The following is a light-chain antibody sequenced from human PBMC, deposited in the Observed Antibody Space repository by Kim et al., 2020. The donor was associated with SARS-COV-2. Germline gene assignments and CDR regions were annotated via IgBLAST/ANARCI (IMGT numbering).Light chain of an antibody. V-gene: IGKV3-11*01. CDR1: QSVSIH. Sequence: EIVLTQSPATLSLSPGERASLSCRASQSVSIHLAWYQQKPGQPPRLLIYDGSNRATGIPARFSGTGSGSDFTLTIDSLEPEDFAVYYCQHRRNWPLSFGGGTTVDIK. CDR3: QHRRNWPLS. J-gene: IGKJ4*01. CDR2: DGS.